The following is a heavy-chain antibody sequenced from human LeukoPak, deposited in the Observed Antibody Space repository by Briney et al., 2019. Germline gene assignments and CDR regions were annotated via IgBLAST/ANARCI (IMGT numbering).Heavy chain of an antibody. V-gene: IGHV3-48*03. CDR2: ISSGGSVK. J-gene: IGHJ5*02. Sequence: GGSLRLSCAVSGLTFSTYAMHWVRQAPGKGLEWVSYISSGGSVKHYADSVKGRFTISRDNAKNSLYLQMNSLRGEDTAVYYCVRGGSGWSWGQGTLVTVSS. CDR3: VRGGSGWS. D-gene: IGHD6-19*01. CDR1: GLTFSTYA.